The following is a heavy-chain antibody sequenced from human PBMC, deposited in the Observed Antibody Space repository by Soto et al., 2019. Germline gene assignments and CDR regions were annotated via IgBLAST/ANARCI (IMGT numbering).Heavy chain of an antibody. Sequence: QVQLQESGPGLVKPSETLSLTCTVSGGSISSYYWNWIRQHPGKGLEWIGNIYYSGSTNYNPSLKSRVIISVDTSKNQFSLKVDSVTAADTAMYYCARRGERGWFVLWGQGTLVTVSS. CDR2: IYYSGST. V-gene: IGHV4-59*08. CDR1: GGSISSYY. J-gene: IGHJ5*02. CDR3: ARRGERGWFVL. D-gene: IGHD3-16*01.